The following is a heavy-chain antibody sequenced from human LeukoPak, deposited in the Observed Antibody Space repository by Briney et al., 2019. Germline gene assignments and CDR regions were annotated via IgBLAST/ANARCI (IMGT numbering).Heavy chain of an antibody. D-gene: IGHD6-19*01. V-gene: IGHV1-2*04. CDR1: GYTFTGYY. J-gene: IGHJ4*02. Sequence: ASVKVFCKASGYTFTGYYMHWVRQAPGQGLEWMGWINPNSGGTNYAQKFQGWVTMTRDTSISTAYMELSRLRSDDTAVYYCARDDGSGWPSYWGQGTLVTVSS. CDR2: INPNSGGT. CDR3: ARDDGSGWPSY.